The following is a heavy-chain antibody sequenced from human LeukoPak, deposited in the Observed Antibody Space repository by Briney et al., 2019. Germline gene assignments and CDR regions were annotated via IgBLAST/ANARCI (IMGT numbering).Heavy chain of an antibody. D-gene: IGHD3-9*01. Sequence: SSETLSLTCTVFGGSISSSSYYWGWIRQPPGKGLEWIGYIYHSGSTYYNPSLKSRVTISVDRSKNQFSLKLSSVTAADTAVYYCARGYDILTGYFDYWGQGTLVTVSS. CDR2: IYHSGST. J-gene: IGHJ4*02. CDR1: GGSISSSSYY. V-gene: IGHV4-30-2*01. CDR3: ARGYDILTGYFDY.